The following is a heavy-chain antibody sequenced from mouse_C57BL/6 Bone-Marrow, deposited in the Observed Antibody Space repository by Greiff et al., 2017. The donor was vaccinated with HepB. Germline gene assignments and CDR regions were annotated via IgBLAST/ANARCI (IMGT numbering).Heavy chain of an antibody. Sequence: QVHVKQSGAELAKPGASVKLSCKASGYTFTSYWMHWVKQRPGQGLEWIGYINPSSGYTKYNQKFKDKATLTADKSSSTAYMQLSSLTYEDSAVYYCARWEANWDDYFDDWGQGTTLTVSS. V-gene: IGHV1-7*01. D-gene: IGHD4-1*01. CDR1: GYTFTSYW. CDR2: INPSSGYT. J-gene: IGHJ2*01. CDR3: ARWEANWDDYFDD.